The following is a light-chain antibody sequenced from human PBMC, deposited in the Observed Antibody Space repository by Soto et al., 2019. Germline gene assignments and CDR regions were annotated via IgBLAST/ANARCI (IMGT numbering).Light chain of an antibody. J-gene: IGKJ1*01. CDR1: QSVSSH. V-gene: IGKV3-15*01. CDR3: QHYHGWPIT. Sequence: EILMTQSPSTLSVSPGEGATVSCRASQSVSSHLAWYQHKPGQAPRLLFYDASTRATGIPARFSGSGSGTEFTLTISSLPSEDVAVYYCQHYHGWPITFGQGTKVDIK. CDR2: DAS.